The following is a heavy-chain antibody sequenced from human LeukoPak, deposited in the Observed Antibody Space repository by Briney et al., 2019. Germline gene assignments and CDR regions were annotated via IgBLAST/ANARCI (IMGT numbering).Heavy chain of an antibody. D-gene: IGHD2-2*01. CDR1: GFTFSSPS. CDR2: ITDAVGST. Sequence: GGSLRLSCAASGFTFSSPSISWVRQAPGKGLEWVSAITDAVGSTHYADSVKGRFTISRDNSKNTLYLQMNSLRAEDTAVYYCAKGEIVVVPAAMDYWGQGTLVTVSS. J-gene: IGHJ4*02. V-gene: IGHV3-23*01. CDR3: AKGEIVVVPAAMDY.